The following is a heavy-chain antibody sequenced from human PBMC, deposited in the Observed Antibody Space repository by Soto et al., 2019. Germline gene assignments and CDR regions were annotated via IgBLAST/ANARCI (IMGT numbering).Heavy chain of an antibody. CDR3: ARTGYCSSTSCYVHYYYYYMDV. D-gene: IGHD2-2*01. Sequence: SETLSLTCAVYGGSFSGYYWSWIRQPPGKGLEWIGEINHSGSTNYNPSLKSRVTISVDTSKNQFSLKLSSVTAADTAVYYCARTGYCSSTSCYVHYYYYYMDVWGKGTTVTVSS. CDR1: GGSFSGYY. J-gene: IGHJ6*03. V-gene: IGHV4-34*01. CDR2: INHSGST.